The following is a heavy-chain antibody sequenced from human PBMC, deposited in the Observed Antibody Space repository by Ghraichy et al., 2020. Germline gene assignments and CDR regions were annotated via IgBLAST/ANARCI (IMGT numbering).Heavy chain of an antibody. CDR3: ARDLSPLIVVVPAAPDY. D-gene: IGHD2-2*01. Sequence: ASVKVSCKASGYTFTGYYMHWVRQAPGQGLEWMGWINPNSGGTNYAQKFQGRVTMTRDTSISTAYMELSRLRSDDTAVYYCARDLSPLIVVVPAAPDYCGQGTLVTVSS. CDR1: GYTFTGYY. CDR2: INPNSGGT. J-gene: IGHJ4*02. V-gene: IGHV1-2*02.